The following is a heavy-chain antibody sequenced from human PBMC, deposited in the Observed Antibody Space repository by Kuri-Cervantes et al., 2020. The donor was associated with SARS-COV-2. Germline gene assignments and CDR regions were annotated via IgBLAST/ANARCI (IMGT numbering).Heavy chain of an antibody. V-gene: IGHV4-59*12. D-gene: IGHD7-27*01. Sequence: SETLSLTCTVSGGSISSYYWSWIRQPPGKGLEWIGYIYYSGSTNYNPSLKSRVTISVDTSKNQFSLKLSSVTAADTAVYYCARRREITGGIYYYCYYMDVWGKGTTVTVSS. J-gene: IGHJ6*03. CDR3: ARRREITGGIYYYCYYMDV. CDR2: IYYSGST. CDR1: GGSISSYY.